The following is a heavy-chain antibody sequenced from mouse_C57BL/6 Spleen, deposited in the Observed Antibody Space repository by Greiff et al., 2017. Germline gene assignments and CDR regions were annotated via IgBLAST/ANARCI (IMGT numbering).Heavy chain of an antibody. D-gene: IGHD4-1*01. CDR3: ARELVDWYCDV. J-gene: IGHJ1*03. Sequence: EVNLVESGGGLVKPGGSLKLSCAASGFTFSDYGMHWVRQAPEKGLEWVAYISSGSSTIYYADTVKGRFTISRDNAKNTLFLQMTSLRSEDTAMYYCARELVDWYCDVWGTGTTVTVSS. CDR1: GFTFSDYG. V-gene: IGHV5-17*01. CDR2: ISSGSSTI.